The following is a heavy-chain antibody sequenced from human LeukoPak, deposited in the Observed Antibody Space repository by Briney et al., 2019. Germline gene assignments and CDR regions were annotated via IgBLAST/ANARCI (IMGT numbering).Heavy chain of an antibody. CDR2: ISYDGSNK. D-gene: IGHD3-22*01. CDR3: AEDLRDSSGYYPDYFDY. CDR1: GFTFSSYG. Sequence: GGSLRLSCAASGFTFSSYGMHWVRQAPGKGLEWVAVISYDGSNKYYADSVKGRFTISRDNSKNTLYLQMNSLRAEDTAVYYCAEDLRDSSGYYPDYFDYWGQGTLVTVSS. V-gene: IGHV3-30*18. J-gene: IGHJ4*02.